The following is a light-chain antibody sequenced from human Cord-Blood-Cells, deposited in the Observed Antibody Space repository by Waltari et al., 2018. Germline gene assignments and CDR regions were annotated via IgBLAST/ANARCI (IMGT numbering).Light chain of an antibody. CDR3: QQYDNLPIT. Sequence: DIQMTQSPSSLSASVGDRVTTTCQASQDISNYLNWYQQKPGKAPKLLIYDESNLETGVPSRFSGSGSGTDFTFTISSLQPEDIATYYCQQYDNLPITFGPGTKVDIK. CDR2: DES. V-gene: IGKV1-33*01. CDR1: QDISNY. J-gene: IGKJ3*01.